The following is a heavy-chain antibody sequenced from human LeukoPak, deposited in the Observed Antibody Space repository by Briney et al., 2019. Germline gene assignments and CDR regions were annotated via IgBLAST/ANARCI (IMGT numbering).Heavy chain of an antibody. J-gene: IGHJ6*03. CDR2: ITTSSTYM. CDR3: ARDPYSGGYGAYYDYYMDV. D-gene: IGHD6-19*01. CDR1: GFTFSAYN. Sequence: KTGGSLRLSCAASGFTFSAYNMNWVRRPPGKGLEWVSSITTSSTYMFYADSVRGRFTISRDNAENSLYLQMNSLRDEDTAVYYCARDPYSGGYGAYYDYYMDVWGKGTTVTVSS. V-gene: IGHV3-21*01.